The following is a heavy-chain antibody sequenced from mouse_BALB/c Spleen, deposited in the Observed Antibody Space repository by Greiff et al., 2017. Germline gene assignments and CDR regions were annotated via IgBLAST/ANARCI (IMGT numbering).Heavy chain of an antibody. CDR1: GFSLSTSGMG. V-gene: IGHV8-8*01. CDR3: ARIANYGSPYYAMDY. Sequence: QVTLKVSGPGILQPSQTLSLTCSFSGFSLSTSGMGVGWIRQPSGKGLEWLAHIWWDDDKRYNPALKSRLTISKATSSNQVFLKIASVDTADTATYDCARIANYGSPYYAMDYWGQGTTVTVSS. D-gene: IGHD1-1*01. CDR2: IWWDDDK. J-gene: IGHJ4*01.